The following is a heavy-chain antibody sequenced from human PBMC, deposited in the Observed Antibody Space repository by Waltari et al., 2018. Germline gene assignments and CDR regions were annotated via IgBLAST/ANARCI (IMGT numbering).Heavy chain of an antibody. J-gene: IGHJ5*02. V-gene: IGHV4-59*01. Sequence: QVQLQESGPGLVKPSETLSLTCTVSGGSISSYYWRLLRPPPGTGLGWFGYIYYSGSTNYNPSLKSRVTISVDTSKNQFSLKLSSVTAADTAVYYCARVSYDFWSGYYTGNDNWFDPWGQGTLVTVSS. CDR2: IYYSGST. CDR3: ARVSYDFWSGYYTGNDNWFDP. CDR1: GGSISSYY. D-gene: IGHD3-3*01.